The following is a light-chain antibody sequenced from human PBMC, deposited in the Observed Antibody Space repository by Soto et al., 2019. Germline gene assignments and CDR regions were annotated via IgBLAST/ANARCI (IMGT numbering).Light chain of an antibody. J-gene: IGLJ2*01. CDR2: QVT. CDR3: SSYAGSRTYVI. V-gene: IGLV2-14*01. Sequence: QSALTQPASVSGSPGQSITISCTGTSSDLAIYNYVSWYQQQPGKAPKLMIYQVTNRPSGVSNRFSGSRSGNTASLTISGLQAEDEADYYCSSYAGSRTYVIFGGGTKLTVL. CDR1: SSDLAIYNY.